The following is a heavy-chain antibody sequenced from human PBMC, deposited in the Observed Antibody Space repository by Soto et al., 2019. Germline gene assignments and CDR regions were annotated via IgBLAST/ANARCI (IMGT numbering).Heavy chain of an antibody. CDR3: ARTDDYGDYLFDY. D-gene: IGHD4-17*01. CDR1: GFTVSSNY. J-gene: IGHJ4*02. Sequence: GGSLRLSCAASGFTVSSNYMSWVRQAPGKGLEWVSVIYSGGSTYYADSVKGRFTISRDNSKNTLYLQMNSLRAEDTAGYYCARTDDYGDYLFDYWGQGTLVTVS. CDR2: IYSGGST. V-gene: IGHV3-66*01.